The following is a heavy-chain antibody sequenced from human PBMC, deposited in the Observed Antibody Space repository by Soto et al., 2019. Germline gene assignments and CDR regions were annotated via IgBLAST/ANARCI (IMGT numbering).Heavy chain of an antibody. CDR2: IDPSDSYT. CDR3: ARRYESYHNYYYYGMDV. J-gene: IGHJ6*02. V-gene: IGHV5-10-1*01. Sequence: GESLKISCKGSGYSFTSYWISWVRQMPGKGLEWMGRIDPSDSYTNYSPSFQGHVTISADKSISTAYLQWSSLKASDTAMYYCARRYESYHNYYYYGMDVRGQGTTVTVS. CDR1: GYSFTSYW. D-gene: IGHD1-26*01.